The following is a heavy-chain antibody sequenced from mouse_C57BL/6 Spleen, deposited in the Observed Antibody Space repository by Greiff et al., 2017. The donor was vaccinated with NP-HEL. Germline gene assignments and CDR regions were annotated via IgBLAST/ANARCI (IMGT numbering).Heavy chain of an antibody. J-gene: IGHJ1*03. D-gene: IGHD1-1*01. CDR2: IYPGDGDT. V-gene: IGHV1-82*01. CDR3: AMTTVVATRWYFDV. Sequence: QVQLQQSGPELVKPGASVKISCKASGYAFSSSWMNWVKQRPGKGLEWIGRIYPGDGDTNYNGKFKGKATLTADKSSSTAYMQLSSLTSEDSAVYFCAMTTVVATRWYFDVWGTGTTVTVSS. CDR1: GYAFSSSW.